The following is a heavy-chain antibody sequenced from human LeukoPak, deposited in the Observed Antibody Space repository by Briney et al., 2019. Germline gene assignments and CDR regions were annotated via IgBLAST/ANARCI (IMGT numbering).Heavy chain of an antibody. D-gene: IGHD3-22*01. CDR2: IYHSGST. Sequence: PSGTLSLTCAVSGGSISSSNWWSWVRQPPGKGLEWIGEIYHSGSTNYNPSLKSRVTISVDKSKNQFSLKLSSVTAADTAVYYCASTDYYDSAWAFVIWGQGTMVTVSS. J-gene: IGHJ3*02. V-gene: IGHV4-4*02. CDR3: ASTDYYDSAWAFVI. CDR1: GGSISSSNW.